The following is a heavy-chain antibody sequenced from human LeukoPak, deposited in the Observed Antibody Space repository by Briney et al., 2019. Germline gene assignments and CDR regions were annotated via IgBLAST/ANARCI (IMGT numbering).Heavy chain of an antibody. CDR1: GYTFTSYG. CDR2: ISDYNGNT. V-gene: IGHV1-18*01. D-gene: IGHD2-15*01. Sequence: ASVKVSCKASGYTFTSYGISWVRQAPGQGLEWMGWISDYNGNTNYAQKLQGRVTMTTDTSTSTAYMELRSLRSDDTAVYYCARWGGDIVVVVAANNWFDPWGQGTLVTVSS. CDR3: ARWGGDIVVVVAANNWFDP. J-gene: IGHJ5*02.